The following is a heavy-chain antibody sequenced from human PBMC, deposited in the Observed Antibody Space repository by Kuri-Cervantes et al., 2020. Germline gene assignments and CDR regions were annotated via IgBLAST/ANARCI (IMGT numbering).Heavy chain of an antibody. D-gene: IGHD3-16*01. CDR2: ISDRGSSGGT. V-gene: IGHV3-23*01. CDR3: ARDSIRDYIWGSSPTHYMDV. Sequence: GGSLRLSCVASGFTFSSYVMNWVRQAPGKGLEWVSAISDRGSSGGTYHADSVKGRFTISRDNSKNTLFLQMNSLRAEDTAVYYCARDSIRDYIWGSSPTHYMDVWGKGTTVTVSS. J-gene: IGHJ6*03. CDR1: GFTFSSYV.